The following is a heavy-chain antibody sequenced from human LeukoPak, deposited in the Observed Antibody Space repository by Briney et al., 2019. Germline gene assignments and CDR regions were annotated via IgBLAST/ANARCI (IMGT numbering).Heavy chain of an antibody. Sequence: PGGSLRLSCAASGFAFSSLAMGWVRQAPGKGLEWVSAITDSGDTTYYADSVRGRFTISRDNSRNTIYLQMNSLRAEDKAVYYCAKDARRSNGWYFFDHWGQGALVTVSS. CDR3: AKDARRSNGWYFFDH. V-gene: IGHV3-23*01. J-gene: IGHJ4*02. CDR1: GFAFSSLA. CDR2: ITDSGDTT. D-gene: IGHD6-19*01.